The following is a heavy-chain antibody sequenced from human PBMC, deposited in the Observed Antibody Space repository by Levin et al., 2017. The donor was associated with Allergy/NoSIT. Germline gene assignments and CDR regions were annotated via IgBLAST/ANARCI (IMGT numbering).Heavy chain of an antibody. CDR2: IYPGDSDT. J-gene: IGHJ2*01. Sequence: GGSLRLSCKASGYSFTNSWIGWVRQMPGKGLEWMGIIYPGDSDTRYSPSFEGQVTISADKSINTAYLQWGSLKASDSAIYYCARPSDMNWYFDLWGRGTLVTVSS. CDR3: ARPSDMNWYFDL. CDR1: GYSFTNSW. V-gene: IGHV5-51*01. D-gene: IGHD2-15*01.